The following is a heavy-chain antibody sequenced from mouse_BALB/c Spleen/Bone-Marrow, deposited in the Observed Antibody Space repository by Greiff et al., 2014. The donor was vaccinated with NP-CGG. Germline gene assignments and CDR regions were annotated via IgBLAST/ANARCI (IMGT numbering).Heavy chain of an antibody. J-gene: IGHJ3*01. Sequence: VKLVESGPGLVAPSQSLSITCTVSGFSLTSYGVHWVRQPPGKGLEWLGVIWAGGSTNYNSALMSRLSISKDNSKSQVFLKMNSLQTDDTAMYYCARDYDEWFAYWGKGTLVTVSA. CDR1: GFSLTSYG. D-gene: IGHD2-12*01. CDR3: ARDYDEWFAY. V-gene: IGHV2-9*02. CDR2: IWAGGST.